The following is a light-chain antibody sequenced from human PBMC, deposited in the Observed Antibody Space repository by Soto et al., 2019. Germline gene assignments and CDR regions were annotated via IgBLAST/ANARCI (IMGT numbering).Light chain of an antibody. V-gene: IGKV3-20*01. J-gene: IGKJ3*01. Sequence: ESVLTQSPGTLSLSPRERATLSCRASQSVRSSYLAWYQQKPGQAPRLLIYSASTRATGIPDRFSGSGSGTDFTLTISRLETEDFAVYSCQQYGSSPPFTFGPGTKVDFK. CDR2: SAS. CDR1: QSVRSSY. CDR3: QQYGSSPPFT.